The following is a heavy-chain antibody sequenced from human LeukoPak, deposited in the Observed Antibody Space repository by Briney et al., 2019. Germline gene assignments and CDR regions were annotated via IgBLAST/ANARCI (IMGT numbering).Heavy chain of an antibody. Sequence: GGSLRLSCAASGFTFDDYAMHWVRQAPGKGLEWVSGISWNSGSIVYADSVKGRFTISRDNAKNSLYLQMNSLRAEDTAVYYCARDRITMIVVAHNWFDPWGQGTLVTVSS. CDR3: ARDRITMIVVAHNWFDP. D-gene: IGHD3-22*01. CDR2: ISWNSGSI. J-gene: IGHJ5*02. CDR1: GFTFDDYA. V-gene: IGHV3-9*01.